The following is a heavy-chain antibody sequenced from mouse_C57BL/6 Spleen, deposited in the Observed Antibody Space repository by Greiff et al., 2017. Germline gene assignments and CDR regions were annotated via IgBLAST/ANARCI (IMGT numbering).Heavy chain of an antibody. CDR2: INHNNGGT. D-gene: IGHD1-1*01. Sequence: VQLQQSGPELVKPGASVKISCKASGYTFTDYYMNWVKQSHGKSLEWIGDINHNNGGTSYNQKFKGTATLTVDKSSSTAYMELRSLTSEDSAVYYCAREGITTVVERGYYAMDYWGQGTSVTVAS. J-gene: IGHJ4*01. CDR1: GYTFTDYY. CDR3: AREGITTVVERGYYAMDY. V-gene: IGHV1-26*01.